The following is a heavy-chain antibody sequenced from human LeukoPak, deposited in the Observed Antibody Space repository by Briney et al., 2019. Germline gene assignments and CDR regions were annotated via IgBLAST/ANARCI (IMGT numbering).Heavy chain of an antibody. CDR2: IYYSGST. CDR3: ARQIVSEGAARPGFFDY. CDR1: GGSFSGYY. Sequence: SETLSLTCAVYGGSFSGYYWSWIRQPPGKGLEWIGSIYYSGSTYYNPSLKSRVTISVDTSKNQFSLKLSSVTAADTAVYYCARQIVSEGAARPGFFDYWGQGTLVTVSS. V-gene: IGHV4-34*01. D-gene: IGHD6-6*01. J-gene: IGHJ4*02.